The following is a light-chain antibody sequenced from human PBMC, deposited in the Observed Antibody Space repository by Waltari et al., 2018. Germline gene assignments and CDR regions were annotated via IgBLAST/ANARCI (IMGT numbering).Light chain of an antibody. Sequence: QSALTQPASVSGSPGQSPTIYCTGTSSDIGNYTRASLYQQHPGKAPKLMIHAVSKRPSGVSDRFSGSKSGDMASLTISGLQPEDEAEYFCSSYAGSSKGVFGGGTKVTVL. CDR1: SSDIGNYTR. CDR3: SSYAGSSKGV. J-gene: IGLJ2*01. V-gene: IGLV2-23*02. CDR2: AVS.